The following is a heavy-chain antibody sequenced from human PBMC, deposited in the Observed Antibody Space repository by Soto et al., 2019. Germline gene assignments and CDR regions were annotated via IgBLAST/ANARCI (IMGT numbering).Heavy chain of an antibody. D-gene: IGHD6-13*01. CDR3: ARDSIAASGFDS. J-gene: IGHJ4*02. CDR1: GYTFSNSG. Sequence: GASVKVSCKASGYTFSNSGISWVRQAPGQGLEWMGWINSDNGKTNYAQHLQGRVTLTTDTSTNTAYMELSSLRSDDTALYYCARDSIAASGFDSWGQGTLVTVSS. V-gene: IGHV1-18*01. CDR2: INSDNGKT.